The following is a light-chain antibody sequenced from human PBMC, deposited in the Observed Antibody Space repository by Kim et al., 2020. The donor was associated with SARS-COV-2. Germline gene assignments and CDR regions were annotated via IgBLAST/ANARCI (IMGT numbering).Light chain of an antibody. V-gene: IGKV1-5*03. Sequence: SASVGDRVTITCRASQSISSWLAWYQQKPGKAPKLLIYKASSLESGVPSRFSGSGSGTEFTLTISSLQPDDFGTYYCQQYNSYPYTFGQGTKLEI. CDR3: QQYNSYPYT. CDR2: KAS. CDR1: QSISSW. J-gene: IGKJ2*01.